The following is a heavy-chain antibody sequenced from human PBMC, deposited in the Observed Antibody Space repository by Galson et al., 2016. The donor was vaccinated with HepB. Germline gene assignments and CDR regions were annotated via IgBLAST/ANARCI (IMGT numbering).Heavy chain of an antibody. V-gene: IGHV4-39*02. CDR3: ARRFGDYSPFDY. CDR1: GGSISSNDYN. J-gene: IGHJ4*02. D-gene: IGHD4-17*01. CDR2: INSSGRT. Sequence: SETLSLTCTVSGGSISSNDYNWAWIRQPPGRGLEWIGIINSSGRTYYRPSLRSRVTIFVDTSRDHFSLRLSSVTAADTAVYYCARRFGDYSPFDYWGQGALVTVSS.